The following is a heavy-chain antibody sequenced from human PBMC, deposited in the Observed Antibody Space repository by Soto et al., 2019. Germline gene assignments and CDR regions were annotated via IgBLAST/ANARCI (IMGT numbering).Heavy chain of an antibody. CDR2: ISGSGGRS. CDR1: GFTFSNYA. Sequence: EVQLLGSGGGLVQPGGSLRLSCAASGFTFSNYAMTWVRQGPGKGLEWVSGISGSGGRSYYADSVKGRFTISRDNSKSTLYLQLNSLRSEPTAVYYCAKPYFVMSSEQPYYFAYWGQGTLVTFSS. J-gene: IGHJ4*02. D-gene: IGHD3-16*02. V-gene: IGHV3-23*01. CDR3: AKPYFVMSSEQPYYFAY.